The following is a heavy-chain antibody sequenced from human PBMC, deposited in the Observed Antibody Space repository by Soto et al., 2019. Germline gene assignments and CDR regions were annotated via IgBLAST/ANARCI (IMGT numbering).Heavy chain of an antibody. D-gene: IGHD4-17*01. J-gene: IGHJ4*02. CDR3: ARGRTTVTRFDY. CDR1: GVSFSGYY. Sequence: SETLSLTCAVYGVSFSGYYWSWIRQPPGKGLEWIGEINHSGSTNYNPSLKSRVTISVDTSKNQFSLKLSSVTAADTAVYYCARGRTTVTRFDYWGQGTLVTVSS. CDR2: INHSGST. V-gene: IGHV4-34*01.